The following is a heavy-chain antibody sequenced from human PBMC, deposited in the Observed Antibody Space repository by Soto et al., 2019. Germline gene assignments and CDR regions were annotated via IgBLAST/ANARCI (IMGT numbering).Heavy chain of an antibody. Sequence: PTETLSLNCAVSGGSLSSGDYYWSWIRQPPGKGLEWIGYIYYSGSTYYNPSLKSRVTISVDTSTNQFSLKLSSVTAADTAVYYCARGLRVSSDWFGPWGQGTLVTVSS. CDR2: IYYSGST. V-gene: IGHV4-30-4*01. D-gene: IGHD6-13*01. CDR1: GGSLSSGDYY. CDR3: ARGLRVSSDWFGP. J-gene: IGHJ5*02.